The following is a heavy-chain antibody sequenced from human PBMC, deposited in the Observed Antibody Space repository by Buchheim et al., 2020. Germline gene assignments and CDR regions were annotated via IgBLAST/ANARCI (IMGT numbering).Heavy chain of an antibody. D-gene: IGHD2-15*01. J-gene: IGHJ6*02. V-gene: IGHV3-30-3*01. CDR2: ISYEATNK. Sequence: QVQLVESGGGVVQPGRSLRLSCAASGFTFSNYAMHWVRQAPGKGLEWVAFISYEATNKYYAYSVKGRFTISRDNSKNTLYLQMNTLRPEDTAVYYCARDEYCSGPICRFGMDVWGQGTT. CDR3: ARDEYCSGPICRFGMDV. CDR1: GFTFSNYA.